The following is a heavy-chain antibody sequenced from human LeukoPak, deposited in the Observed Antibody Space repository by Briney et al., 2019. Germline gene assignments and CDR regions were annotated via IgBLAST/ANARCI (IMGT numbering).Heavy chain of an antibody. V-gene: IGHV3-53*01. CDR1: GFTVSSNY. CDR2: IYSGGST. J-gene: IGHJ4*02. Sequence: GGSLRLSCAASGFTVSSNYMSWVRQAPGKGLEWVSVIYSGGSTYYADSVKGRLTISRDNSKNTLYLQMNSLRAEDTAVYYCARVSGSGSYYFYYYFDYWGQGILVTVSS. CDR3: ARVSGSGSYYFYYYFDY. D-gene: IGHD3-10*01.